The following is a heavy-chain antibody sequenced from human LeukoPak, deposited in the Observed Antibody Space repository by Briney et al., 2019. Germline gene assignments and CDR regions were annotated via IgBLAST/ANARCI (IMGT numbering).Heavy chain of an antibody. V-gene: IGHV4-39*01. CDR2: IYYSGST. CDR3: ASNYYGSGSYYPYYFDY. Sequence: SETLSLTCTVSGGSISSSSYCWGWIRQPPGKGLEWIGSIYYSGSTYYNPSLKSRVTISVDTSKNQLSLKLSSVTAADTAVYYCASNYYGSGSYYPYYFDYWGQGTLVTVSS. D-gene: IGHD3-10*01. J-gene: IGHJ4*02. CDR1: GGSISSSSYC.